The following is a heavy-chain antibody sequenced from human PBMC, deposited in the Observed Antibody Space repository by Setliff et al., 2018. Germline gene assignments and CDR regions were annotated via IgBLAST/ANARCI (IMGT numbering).Heavy chain of an antibody. CDR1: GGSLRGNAIF. CDR2: IYYTGDP. J-gene: IGHJ6*03. D-gene: IGHD3-10*01. CDR3: ARHVGIRGRGYNYYYYYMDV. V-gene: IGHV4-39*01. Sequence: SETLSLTCTVSGGSLRGNAIFWGWIRQPPGKGLEWIGSIYYTGDPYYNPSLKSRVTMSVDTSRNQFSLKLSSVTAADTAVYYCARHVGIRGRGYNYYYYYMDVWGKGTTVTVSS.